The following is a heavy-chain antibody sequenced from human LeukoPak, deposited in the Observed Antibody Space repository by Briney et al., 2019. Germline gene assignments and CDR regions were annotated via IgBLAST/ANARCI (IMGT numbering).Heavy chain of an antibody. J-gene: IGHJ6*02. Sequence: SETLSLTCAVYGGSFSGYYWSWIRQPPGKGLEWIGEINHSGSTNYNPSLKSRVTISVDTSKNQSSLKLSSVTAADTAVYYCARGPFYYYYGMDVWGQGTTVTVSS. CDR2: INHSGST. V-gene: IGHV4-34*01. CDR1: GGSFSGYY. CDR3: ARGPFYYYYGMDV.